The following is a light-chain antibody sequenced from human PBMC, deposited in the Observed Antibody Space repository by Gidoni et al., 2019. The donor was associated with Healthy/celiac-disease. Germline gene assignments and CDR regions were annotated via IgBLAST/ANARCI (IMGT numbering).Light chain of an antibody. CDR3: QQRSNWPVT. Sequence: EIVLTQPPATLSLSPGERATLSCRASQSVSSYLAWYQQKPGQAPRLLIYDASNRATGIPARFSGSGSGTDFTLTISSLEPEDFAVYYCQQRSNWPVTFGPXTKVDIK. V-gene: IGKV3-11*01. J-gene: IGKJ3*01. CDR1: QSVSSY. CDR2: DAS.